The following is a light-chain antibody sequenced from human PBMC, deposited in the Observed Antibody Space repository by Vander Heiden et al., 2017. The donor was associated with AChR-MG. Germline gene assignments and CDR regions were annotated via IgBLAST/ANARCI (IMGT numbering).Light chain of an antibody. CDR3: SSYTGSNNLI. J-gene: IGLJ2*01. CDR1: TSDVGTYEY. V-gene: IGLV2-8*01. CDR2: EVS. Sequence: QSALTQPPSASGSPGQSVTISCTGTTSDVGTYEYVSWYQQHPGKAPKLMIYEVSQRPSGVPDRFSGSKSGNTASLTVSGLQADDEADYYCSSYTGSNNLIFGGGTKLTVL.